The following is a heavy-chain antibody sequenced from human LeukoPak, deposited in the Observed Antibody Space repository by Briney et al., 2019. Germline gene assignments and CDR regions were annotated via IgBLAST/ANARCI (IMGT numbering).Heavy chain of an antibody. Sequence: SETLSLTRTVSGGSISTTIYYWGWIRQPPGKGLEWIGSIYYSGSTYYNPSLKSRVTISVDTSKNQFSLKLSSVTAADTAVYYCARHPRITERGYWYFDFWGRGTLVTVSS. CDR3: ARHPRITERGYWYFDF. V-gene: IGHV4-39*01. CDR2: IYYSGST. CDR1: GGSISTTIYY. J-gene: IGHJ2*01. D-gene: IGHD3-16*01.